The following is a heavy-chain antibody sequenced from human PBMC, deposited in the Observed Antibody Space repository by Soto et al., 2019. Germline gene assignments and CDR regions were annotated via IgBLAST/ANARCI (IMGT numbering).Heavy chain of an antibody. CDR3: ATNHDDISGRTPLLFDS. CDR1: GDSIGTGGHY. D-gene: IGHD3-22*01. J-gene: IGHJ4*02. Sequence: QVQLQESGPGLVKPSQTLSLTCTVSGDSIGTGGHYWDWIRQHPGKGPEWIGYIHYSGNTYYNPSLKSRLTISLDTSKNQFSLHLSSVTAADTAVYYCATNHDDISGRTPLLFDSWGQGTLVTVSS. CDR2: IHYSGNT. V-gene: IGHV4-31*03.